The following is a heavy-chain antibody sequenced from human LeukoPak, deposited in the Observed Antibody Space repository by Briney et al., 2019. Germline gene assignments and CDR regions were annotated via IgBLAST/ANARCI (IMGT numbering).Heavy chain of an antibody. CDR1: GFTFSSYA. D-gene: IGHD2-21*02. Sequence: GGSLRLSCAAPGFTFSSYAMSWVRQAPGKGLEWVSAISGSGGSTYYADSVKGRFTISRDNSKNTLYLQMNSLRAEDTAVYYCAKLRRPVVVTANTNWFDPWGQGTLVTVSS. J-gene: IGHJ5*02. CDR2: ISGSGGST. V-gene: IGHV3-23*01. CDR3: AKLRRPVVVTANTNWFDP.